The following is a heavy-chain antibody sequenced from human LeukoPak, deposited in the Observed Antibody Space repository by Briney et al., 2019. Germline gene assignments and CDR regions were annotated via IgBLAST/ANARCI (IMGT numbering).Heavy chain of an antibody. CDR1: GFTFSGFW. J-gene: IGHJ4*02. CDR2: INQDGSGK. D-gene: IGHD1-14*01. Sequence: GGSLRLSCAASGFTFSGFWMSWVRQAPGKGLEWVANINQDGSGKYYVDSVKGRFTISRDNAKNSLYLQMNSLGAEDTAMYYCARDGRTWATGSYWGRGTLVTVSS. V-gene: IGHV3-7*01. CDR3: ARDGRTWATGSY.